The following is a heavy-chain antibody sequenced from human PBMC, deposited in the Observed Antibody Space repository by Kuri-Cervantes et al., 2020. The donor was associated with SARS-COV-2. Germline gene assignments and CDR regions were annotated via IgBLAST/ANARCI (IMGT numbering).Heavy chain of an antibody. CDR1: GFTFSSYA. V-gene: IGHV3-48*01. CDR3: ARNRYCSSTSCYMEFSF. J-gene: IGHJ4*02. CDR2: ISSSSSTI. Sequence: GGSLRLSCAASGFTFSSYAMSWVRQAPGKGLEWVSAISSSSSTIYYADSVKGRFTISRDDAKNSLYLQMNSLRAEDTAVYYCARNRYCSSTSCYMEFSFWGQGTLVTVSS. D-gene: IGHD2-2*02.